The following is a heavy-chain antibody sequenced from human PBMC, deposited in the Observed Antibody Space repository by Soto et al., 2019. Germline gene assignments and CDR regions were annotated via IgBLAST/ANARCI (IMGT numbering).Heavy chain of an antibody. CDR1: GGSISGFY. J-gene: IGHJ4*02. CDR2: VHHSGTT. V-gene: IGHV4-59*01. CDR3: ATLPHYGDPKAGL. Sequence: PSETLSLTCTVSGGSISGFYWSWIRQSPGKEPEWIGYVHHSGTTNYNPSLESRVTMSLDTSKNQFSLKLNSVTAADTAVYYCATLPHYGDPKAGLWGQGTLVTVSS. D-gene: IGHD4-17*01.